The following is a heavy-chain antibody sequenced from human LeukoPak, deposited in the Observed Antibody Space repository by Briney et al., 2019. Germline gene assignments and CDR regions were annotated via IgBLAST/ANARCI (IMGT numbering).Heavy chain of an antibody. V-gene: IGHV4-4*07. Sequence: PSETLSLTCTVSGGSISSYYWSWIRQPAGKGLEWIGRIYSSGSTNYNPSLKSRVTMSVDTSKNQFSLKLSSVTAADTAVYYCARDQELSAKYCSSTSCYGRGFNWFDPWGQGTLVTVSS. J-gene: IGHJ5*02. D-gene: IGHD2-2*01. CDR3: ARDQELSAKYCSSTSCYGRGFNWFDP. CDR1: GGSISSYY. CDR2: IYSSGST.